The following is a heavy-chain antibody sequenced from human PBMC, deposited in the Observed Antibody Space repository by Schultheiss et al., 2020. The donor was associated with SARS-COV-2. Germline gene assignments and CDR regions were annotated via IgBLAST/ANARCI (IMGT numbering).Heavy chain of an antibody. CDR1: GFTFSSYG. CDR2: IWYDGSNK. D-gene: IGHD3-3*01. CDR3: TTDPHTAYYDFWSGYWEGVGA. V-gene: IGHV3-33*08. Sequence: GGSLRLSCAASGFTFSSYGMHWVRQAPGKGLEWVAVIWYDGSNKYYADSVKGRFTISRDNSKNTLYLQMNSLRAEDTAVYYCTTDPHTAYYDFWSGYWEGVGAWGQGTLVTVSS. J-gene: IGHJ4*02.